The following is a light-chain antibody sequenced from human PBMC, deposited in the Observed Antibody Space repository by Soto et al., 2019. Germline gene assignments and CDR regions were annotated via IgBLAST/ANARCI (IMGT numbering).Light chain of an antibody. Sequence: EIVLTQSPATLSLSPGERATLSCRASQSVRRYLAWYQQKPGQAPRLLIYDASTRATGIPARFSGSGSETDFTLTISSLQSEDFAVYYCQQYNNWPPAFGQGTKV. CDR1: QSVRRY. V-gene: IGKV3-11*01. CDR2: DAS. J-gene: IGKJ1*01. CDR3: QQYNNWPPA.